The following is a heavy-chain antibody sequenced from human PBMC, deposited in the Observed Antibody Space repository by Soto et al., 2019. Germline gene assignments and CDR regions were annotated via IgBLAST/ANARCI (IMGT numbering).Heavy chain of an antibody. CDR2: ISDSGDTT. Sequence: GGSLRLSCAASGFTFSSYAIAWVRLAPGQGLEWVSGISDSGDTTYYADSVKGRFTISRDNSKNTLYLQMNSLRAEDTAVYYCAKHSRTYDFRTGADKGDFDVCGQGTMVTVSS. D-gene: IGHD3-3*01. CDR3: AKHSRTYDFRTGADKGDFDV. J-gene: IGHJ3*01. V-gene: IGHV3-23*01. CDR1: GFTFSSYA.